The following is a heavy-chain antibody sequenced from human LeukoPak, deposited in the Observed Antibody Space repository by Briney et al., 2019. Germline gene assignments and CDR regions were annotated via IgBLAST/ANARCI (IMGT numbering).Heavy chain of an antibody. CDR2: ISSSGSTL. D-gene: IGHD3-10*01. Sequence: EGSPRLSCTASGFTFSSYEMNLVRQAPGEGLEWVSYISSSGSTLYSADSVRGRFTISRDNAKNSLYLQMNSLRAEDTAVYYCASIRVLLWFGDDDYWGQGTLVTVSS. CDR1: GFTFSSYE. J-gene: IGHJ4*02. CDR3: ASIRVLLWFGDDDY. V-gene: IGHV3-48*03.